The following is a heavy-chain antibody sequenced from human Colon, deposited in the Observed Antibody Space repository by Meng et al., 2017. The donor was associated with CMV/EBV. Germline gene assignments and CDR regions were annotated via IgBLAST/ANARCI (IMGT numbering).Heavy chain of an antibody. Sequence: RYFSGYYWRWIRQPPGKGLEWIGEINHSGSTNYTPSLKSRVTISVDTSKNQFSLKLSSVTAADTAVYYCARAPGIQLWLRVGWFDPWGQGTLVTVSS. CDR2: INHSGST. J-gene: IGHJ5*02. CDR3: ARAPGIQLWLRVGWFDP. V-gene: IGHV4-34*01. CDR1: RYFSGYY. D-gene: IGHD5-18*01.